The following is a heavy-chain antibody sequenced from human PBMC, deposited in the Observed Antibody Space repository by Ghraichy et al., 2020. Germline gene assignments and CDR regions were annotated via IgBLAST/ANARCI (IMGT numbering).Heavy chain of an antibody. CDR1: GGSFSGYY. CDR3: ARNREDPWMDV. J-gene: IGHJ6*02. Sequence: SETLSLTCAVYGGSFSGYYWSWIRQPPGKGLEWIGEINHSGSTNYNPSLKSRVTISVDTSKNQFSLKLSSVTAADTAVYYCARNREDPWMDVWGQGTTVTVSS. CDR2: INHSGST. V-gene: IGHV4-34*01. D-gene: IGHD1-26*01.